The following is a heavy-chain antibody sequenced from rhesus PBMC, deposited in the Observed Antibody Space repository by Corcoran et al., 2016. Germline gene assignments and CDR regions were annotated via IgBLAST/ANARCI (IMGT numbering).Heavy chain of an antibody. J-gene: IGHJ4*01. CDR1: GGSISRSY. D-gene: IGHD6-25*01. CDR2: IYGSGSSP. V-gene: IGHV4-169*01. Sequence: QLQLQESGPGLVKPSETLSVTCAVSGGSISRSYWSWIRQAPGKGVEWSWYIYGSGSSPNYNPSLKRRVTLSVDTSKNQLSLKLSSVPTADTAVYYCARGSIAAAGTHYFDYWGQGVLVTVSS. CDR3: ARGSIAAAGTHYFDY.